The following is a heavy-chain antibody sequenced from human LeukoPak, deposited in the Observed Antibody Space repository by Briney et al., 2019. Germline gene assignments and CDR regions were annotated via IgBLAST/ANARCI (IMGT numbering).Heavy chain of an antibody. J-gene: IGHJ4*02. CDR1: GFTFRNYA. Sequence: GGSLRLSCSASGFTFRNYAIHWVRQTPGKGLEHVSAIRSDGGSTFNADSVKGRLTIYRDNSKSTVYLQMTSLRTDDTGVYYCVKDGQRRGYSGYDYLDYWGQGTLVTVSS. CDR3: VKDGQRRGYSGYDYLDY. V-gene: IGHV3-64D*06. CDR2: IRSDGGST. D-gene: IGHD5-12*01.